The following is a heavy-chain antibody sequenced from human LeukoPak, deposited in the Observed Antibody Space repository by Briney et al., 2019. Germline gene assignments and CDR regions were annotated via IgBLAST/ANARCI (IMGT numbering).Heavy chain of an antibody. D-gene: IGHD6-13*01. CDR2: MNPNSGNT. V-gene: IGHV1-8*01. CDR1: GYTFTSYD. CDR3: ARRKIAAAGISDC. J-gene: IGHJ4*02. Sequence: ASVKVSCKASGYTFTSYDINWVRQATGQGLEWMGWMNPNSGNTGYAQKFQGRVTMTRNTSISTAYMELSSLRSEDTAVYYCARRKIAAAGISDCWGQGTLVTVSS.